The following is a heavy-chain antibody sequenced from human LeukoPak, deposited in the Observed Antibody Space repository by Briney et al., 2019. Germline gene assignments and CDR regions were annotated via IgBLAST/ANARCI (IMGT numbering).Heavy chain of an antibody. V-gene: IGHV4-39*01. Sequence: SETLSLTCTVSGGSISSSSYYWGWIRQPPGKGLEWIGSIYYSGSTYYNPSLKSRDTISVDTSKNQFSLKLSSVTAADTAVYYCARQHSSGWYRRTFDYWGQGTLVTVSS. CDR2: IYYSGST. CDR3: ARQHSSGWYRRTFDY. D-gene: IGHD6-19*01. J-gene: IGHJ4*02. CDR1: GGSISSSSYY.